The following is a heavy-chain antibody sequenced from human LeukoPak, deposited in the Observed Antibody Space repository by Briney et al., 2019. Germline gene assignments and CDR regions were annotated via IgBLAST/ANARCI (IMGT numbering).Heavy chain of an antibody. CDR2: ISGSGGHI. CDR3: ARGAAFEY. CDR1: GFTFSNHY. J-gene: IGHJ4*02. Sequence: GGSLRLSCAAFGFTFSNHYMTWVRQPPGKGLEWVSVISGSGGHIDYADSVKGRFTISREISKNTLYLQMNSLRAEDTAVYYCARGAAFEYWGQGTVVTVSS. V-gene: IGHV3-23*01.